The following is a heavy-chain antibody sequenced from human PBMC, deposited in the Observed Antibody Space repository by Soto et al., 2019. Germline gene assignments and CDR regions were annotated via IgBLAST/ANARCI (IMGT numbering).Heavy chain of an antibody. Sequence: EVQLLESGGGLVQPGGSLRLSCAASGFTFSSYAMSWVRQAPGKGLEWVSAISGSGGSTYYADSVKGRFTISRHDSKIPLDLQMNSLRAEDTAVYYCAKISREITIFGVVTPNWFDPWGQGTLVTVSS. CDR2: ISGSGGST. CDR1: GFTFSSYA. CDR3: AKISREITIFGVVTPNWFDP. D-gene: IGHD3-3*01. J-gene: IGHJ5*02. V-gene: IGHV3-23*01.